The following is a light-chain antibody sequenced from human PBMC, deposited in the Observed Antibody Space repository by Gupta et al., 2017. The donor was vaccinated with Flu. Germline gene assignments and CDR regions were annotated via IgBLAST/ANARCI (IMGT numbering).Light chain of an antibody. CDR1: SSNIGSNT. CDR2: SNN. Sequence: QRVTIPCSGSSSNIGSNTVNWYQQLPGTAPKLLIYSNNQRPSGVPDRFSGSKSGTSASLAISGLQSEDEADYYCAAWDDSLNGLFGGGTKLTVL. CDR3: AAWDDSLNGL. J-gene: IGLJ3*02. V-gene: IGLV1-44*01.